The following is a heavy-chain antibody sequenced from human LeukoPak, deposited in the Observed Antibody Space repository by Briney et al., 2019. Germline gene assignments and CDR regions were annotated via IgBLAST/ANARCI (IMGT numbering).Heavy chain of an antibody. CDR1: GFSFSNHG. CDR2: ISWNSGSI. CDR3: AKDIGPSGRYYFDY. Sequence: GGSLRLSCAASGFSFSNHGMHWVRQAPGKGLEWVSGISWNSGSIGYADSVKGRFTISRDNAKNSLYLQMNSLRAEDTALYYCAKDIGPSGRYYFDYWGQGTLVTVSS. V-gene: IGHV3-9*01. J-gene: IGHJ4*02.